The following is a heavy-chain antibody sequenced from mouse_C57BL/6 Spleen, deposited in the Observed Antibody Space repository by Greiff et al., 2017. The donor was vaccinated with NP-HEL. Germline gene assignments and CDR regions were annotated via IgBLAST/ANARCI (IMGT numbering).Heavy chain of an antibody. CDR2: IRNKANGYTT. CDR3: ARHAPRGDAMDY. CDR1: GFTFTDYY. D-gene: IGHD3-3*01. Sequence: EVQVVESGGGLVQPGGSLSLSCAASGFTFTDYYMSWVRQPPGKALEWLGFIRNKANGYTTEYSASVKGRFTISRDNSQSILYLQMNALRAEDSATYYCARHAPRGDAMDYWGQGTSVTVSS. V-gene: IGHV7-3*01. J-gene: IGHJ4*01.